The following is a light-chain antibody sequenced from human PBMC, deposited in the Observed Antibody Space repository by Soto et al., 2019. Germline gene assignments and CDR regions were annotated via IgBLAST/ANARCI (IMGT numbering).Light chain of an antibody. CDR1: NLGDSF. CDR3: QARDSDSMV. CDR2: HDT. V-gene: IGLV3-1*01. J-gene: IGLJ2*01. Sequence: SYELTQPPSVSVSPGQTAAISCSGDNLGDSFASWYQQRPGQSPVLVIYHDTTRPSGIPERFSGSSSGNTATLTITGTLAMDEADYFCQARDSDSMVFGGGTKLTVL.